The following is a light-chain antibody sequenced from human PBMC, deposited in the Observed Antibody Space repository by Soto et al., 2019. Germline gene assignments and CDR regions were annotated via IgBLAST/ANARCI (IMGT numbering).Light chain of an antibody. J-gene: IGKJ5*01. Sequence: EIVLTQSPATLSLSPGERATLSFRASQSVSIYLAWYQQKPGQAPRLLIYDASNRATGIPARFSGSGSGTDFTLTISSLEPEDFAVYYCQQRSNWITCGQGTRLEIK. V-gene: IGKV3-11*01. CDR3: QQRSNWIT. CDR2: DAS. CDR1: QSVSIY.